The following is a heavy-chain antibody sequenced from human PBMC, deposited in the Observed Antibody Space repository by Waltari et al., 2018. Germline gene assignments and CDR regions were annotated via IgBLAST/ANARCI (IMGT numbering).Heavy chain of an antibody. D-gene: IGHD3-9*01. Sequence: QVQLQESGPGLVKPSETLSLTCTVSGASISSYSWSWIRKPPGKGLEWIGYSYYSGSTNYNPSLKSRVTISVDTSKNQFSLKLSSVTAADTAVYYCARMRYFDWLSMDVWGQGTTVTVSS. V-gene: IGHV4-59*01. J-gene: IGHJ6*02. CDR3: ARMRYFDWLSMDV. CDR2: SYYSGST. CDR1: GASISSYS.